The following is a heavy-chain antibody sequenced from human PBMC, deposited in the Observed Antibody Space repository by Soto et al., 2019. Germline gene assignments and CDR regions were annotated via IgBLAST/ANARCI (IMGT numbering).Heavy chain of an antibody. V-gene: IGHV5-51*01. D-gene: IGHD3-9*01. CDR3: ARSPLLRYFDWGYFDY. CDR2: IYPGDSDT. CDR1: GYSFTSYW. J-gene: IGHJ4*02. Sequence: PGESLKISCKGSGYSFTSYWIGWVRQMPGKGLEWMGIIYPGDSDTRYSPSFQGQVTISADKSISTAYLQWSSLKASDTAMYYCARSPLLRYFDWGYFDYWGQGTLVTVSS.